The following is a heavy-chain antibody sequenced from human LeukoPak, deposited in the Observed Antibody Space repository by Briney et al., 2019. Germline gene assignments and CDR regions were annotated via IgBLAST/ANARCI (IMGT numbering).Heavy chain of an antibody. CDR3: ARLYYYNSGRSYPSIYFDS. J-gene: IGHJ4*02. Sequence: QPGGSLRLSCAASGFSFSTKWMSWVRQAPGKGLEWVANIQQEGSEKFYVDSVKGRFTISRDNAKNSLYLQMNSLGAEDTAIYYCARLYYYNSGRSYPSIYFDSWGQGTLVIVSS. D-gene: IGHD3-10*01. V-gene: IGHV3-7*01. CDR2: IQQEGSEK. CDR1: GFSFSTKW.